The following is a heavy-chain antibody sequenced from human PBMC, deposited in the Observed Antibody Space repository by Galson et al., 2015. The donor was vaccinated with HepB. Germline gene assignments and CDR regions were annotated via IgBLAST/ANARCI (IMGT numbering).Heavy chain of an antibody. J-gene: IGHJ4*02. CDR3: ARDGEIRNAFEY. D-gene: IGHD1-14*01. CDR1: GDSVSNSSAA. CDR2: TYYRSKWYN. V-gene: IGHV6-1*01. Sequence: CAISGDSVSNSSAAWNWIRQSPSRGLEWLGRTYYRSKWYNEYVVSVRSRITINPDTSKNQFSLQLNSVTPEDTAVYYCARDGEIRNAFEYWGQGTLVTVSS.